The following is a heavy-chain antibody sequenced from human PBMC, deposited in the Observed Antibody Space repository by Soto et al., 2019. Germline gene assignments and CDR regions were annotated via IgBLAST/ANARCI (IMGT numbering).Heavy chain of an antibody. D-gene: IGHD3-16*01. CDR3: AREMYTTRGSPFDY. CDR2: INPSSGST. CDR1: GYPFTSYY. V-gene: IGHV1-46*01. Sequence: SGKVSCKASGYPFTSYYVHWVRQSPGQGLEWMGFINPSSGSTSYAQKFQGRVTMTRDTSTSTVYMEVSSLRSEDTAVYYCAREMYTTRGSPFDYWGQRTLVTVSS. J-gene: IGHJ4*02.